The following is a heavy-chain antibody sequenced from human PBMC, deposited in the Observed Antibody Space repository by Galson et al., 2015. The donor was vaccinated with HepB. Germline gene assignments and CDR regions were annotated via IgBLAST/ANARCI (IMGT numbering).Heavy chain of an antibody. CDR1: GVTFHTYG. D-gene: IGHD3-3*01. Sequence: SLRLSCAASGVTFHTYGMHWVRQAPGKGLEWVALISYDGNKQYYADSVKGRFTISRDNSKNTLYLQMSSLGVADTAVYYCVKVCVKYNTIYYDFDYWCRGTLITVSS. CDR3: VKVCVKYNTIYYDFDY. V-gene: IGHV3-30*18. J-gene: IGHJ4*02. CDR2: ISYDGNKQ.